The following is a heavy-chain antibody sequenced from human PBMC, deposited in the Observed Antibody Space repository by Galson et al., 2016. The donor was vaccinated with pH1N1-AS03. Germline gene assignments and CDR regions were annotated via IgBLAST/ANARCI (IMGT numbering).Heavy chain of an antibody. J-gene: IGHJ4*02. CDR1: GFIFSNYW. V-gene: IGHV3-7*03. Sequence: SLRLSCAASGFIFSNYWMSWVRQAPGKGLESVANINQGGSETYYVDSVKGRFTIFRDNAKNSLYLQMNSLRADDTAVYYCARAYWGSADYWGQGTLVSVSS. CDR2: INQGGSET. D-gene: IGHD7-27*01. CDR3: ARAYWGSADY.